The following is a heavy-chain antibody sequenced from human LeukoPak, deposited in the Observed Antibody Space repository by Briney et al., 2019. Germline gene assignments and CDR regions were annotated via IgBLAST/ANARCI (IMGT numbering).Heavy chain of an antibody. D-gene: IGHD4/OR15-4a*01. CDR3: ARGSTMAYYYYYMDV. V-gene: IGHV3-66*01. J-gene: IGHJ6*03. CDR1: GFTVSSNY. Sequence: GGSLRLSCAASGFTVSSNYMSWVRQAPGKGLEWVSVIYSGGSTYYADSVKGRFTISRDNSKNTLYLQMNSLRAEDTAVYYCARGSTMAYYYYYMDVWGKGTTVTISS. CDR2: IYSGGST.